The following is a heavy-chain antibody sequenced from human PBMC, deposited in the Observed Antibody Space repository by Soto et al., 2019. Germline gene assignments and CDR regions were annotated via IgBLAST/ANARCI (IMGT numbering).Heavy chain of an antibody. CDR3: ARDFRGLGIRRRFDS. CDR1: GVSVTSGSYY. Sequence: QVQLQESGPGLVKPSETLSLTCTVSGVSVTSGSYYWSWIRQPPGGGLEWIGYIHYTGRISYNPSLRSRVSISIATSERLFFLSLSSVTTEDTAVYYCARDFRGLGIRRRFDSWGQGTLVAVSS. J-gene: IGHJ4*02. V-gene: IGHV4-61*03. D-gene: IGHD3-9*01. CDR2: IHYTGRI.